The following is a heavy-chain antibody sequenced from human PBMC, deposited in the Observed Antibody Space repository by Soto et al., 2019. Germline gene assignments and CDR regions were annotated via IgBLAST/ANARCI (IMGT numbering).Heavy chain of an antibody. CDR1: GFSFGSYD. J-gene: IGHJ5*01. V-gene: IGHV3-13*05. CDR2: IGTVGDP. CDR3: TRAHEVAWFDS. D-gene: IGHD2-15*01. Sequence: GGSLRLSCVASGFSFGSYDMHWVRQIKGKGLEWVSGIGTVGDPFYPGSVKGRFTISRDNDKNSLYLQMNNLRAEDTATYYCTRAHEVAWFDSWGLGTLVTVSS.